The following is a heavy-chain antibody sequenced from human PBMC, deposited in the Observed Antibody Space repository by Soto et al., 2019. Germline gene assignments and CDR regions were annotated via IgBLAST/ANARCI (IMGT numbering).Heavy chain of an antibody. D-gene: IGHD6-6*01. CDR2: MNPDSGHT. CDR3: ARGRVRYSSSNSFDP. CDR1: GYTFTSYD. V-gene: IGHV1-8*01. J-gene: IGHJ5*02. Sequence: QVQLVQSGAEVKKPGASVKVSCKASGYTFTSYDINWVRQATGQGPEWMGWMNPDSGHTGYARKFGDRISMTRNTSITTAYMELTSLRSDDTAIYYCARGRVRYSSSNSFDPWGRGTLVTVSS.